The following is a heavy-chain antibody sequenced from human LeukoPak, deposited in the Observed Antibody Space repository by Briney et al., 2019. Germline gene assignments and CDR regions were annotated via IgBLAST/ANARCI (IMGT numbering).Heavy chain of an antibody. Sequence: PSETLSLTCTVSGGSISSGDYSWSWIRQPPGKGLEWIGYIYYSGGTYYNPSLKSRVTISVDTSKNQFSLKLSSVTAADTAVYYCARAAGGVSGSFGIDAFDIWGQGTMVTVSS. V-gene: IGHV4-30-4*08. D-gene: IGHD1-26*01. CDR2: IYYSGGT. CDR1: GGSISSGDYS. J-gene: IGHJ3*02. CDR3: ARAAGGVSGSFGIDAFDI.